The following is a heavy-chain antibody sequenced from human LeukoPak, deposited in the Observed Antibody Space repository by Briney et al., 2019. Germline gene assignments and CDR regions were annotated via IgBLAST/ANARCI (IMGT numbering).Heavy chain of an antibody. CDR3: AKWTRTTLFRGNRARFDS. CDR2: ISASGGKT. J-gene: IGHJ4*02. CDR1: GFIFNDYA. Sequence: GGSLRLSCAASGFIFNDYAMSWVRQVPGKGLECVSVISASGGKTYYADSVKGRFTISRDTSKTTISLQMNSLRVEDSAVYYCAKWTRTTLFRGNRARFDSWGQGTLVTVSS. D-gene: IGHD3-10*01. V-gene: IGHV3-23*01.